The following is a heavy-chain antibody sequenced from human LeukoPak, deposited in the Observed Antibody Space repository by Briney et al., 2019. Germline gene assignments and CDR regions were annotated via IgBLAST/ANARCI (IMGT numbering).Heavy chain of an antibody. CDR2: ISYDGSNK. D-gene: IGHD3-16*01. J-gene: IGHJ6*04. V-gene: IGHV3-30*18. CDR3: AKDGGISTGYYYGVDV. Sequence: GGSLRLSCAAPGFTFSGYGMHWVRQAPGKGLEWVAVISYDGSNKYYADSVKGRFTISRDNSKNTLYLQMNSLRAEDTAVYWCAKDGGISTGYYYGVDVWGKGTTVTVSS. CDR1: GFTFSGYG.